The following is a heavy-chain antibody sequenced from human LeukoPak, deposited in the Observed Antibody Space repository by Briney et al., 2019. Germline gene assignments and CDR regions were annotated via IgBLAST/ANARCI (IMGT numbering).Heavy chain of an antibody. J-gene: IGHJ6*02. V-gene: IGHV4-38-2*02. CDR1: GYSISSGYY. D-gene: IGHD5-12*01. CDR3: ARDSVATPYYYGMDV. Sequence: SETLSLTCTVSGYSISSGYYWGWIRQPLGKGLEWIGNIYHSGSTYYNPSLKSRVTISVDASKNQFSLKLSSVTAADTAVYYCARDSVATPYYYGMDVWGQGTTVTVSS. CDR2: IYHSGST.